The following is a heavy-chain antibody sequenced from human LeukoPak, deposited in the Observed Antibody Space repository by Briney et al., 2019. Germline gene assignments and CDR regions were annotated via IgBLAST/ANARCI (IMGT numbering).Heavy chain of an antibody. D-gene: IGHD4-11*01. V-gene: IGHV3-23*01. CDR2: ISAGGSST. CDR1: GFTFASSA. J-gene: IGHJ4*02. Sequence: GGSLRLSCAASGFTFASSAMSWVRQAPGKGLEWVSAISAGGSSTYYADSVKGRFTISRDNSKNTLYLKMNSLRAEDTAVYYCVKGYVTTANFDYWGQGTLVTVSS. CDR3: VKGYVTTANFDY.